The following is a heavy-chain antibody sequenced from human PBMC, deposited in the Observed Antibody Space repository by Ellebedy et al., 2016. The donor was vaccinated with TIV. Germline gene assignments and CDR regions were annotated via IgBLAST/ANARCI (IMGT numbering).Heavy chain of an antibody. CDR2: IRSAADSYAT. Sequence: GESLKISXAASGFSFSGSALHWVRQAPGKGLEWIARIRSAADSYATSYVAPVKGRFSISRSDSKSTAYLQMNSLKTEDTAVYYCTRSLTGEHENWFDGWGQGTLVTVSS. CDR3: TRSLTGEHENWFDG. V-gene: IGHV3-73*01. D-gene: IGHD1-20*01. J-gene: IGHJ5*02. CDR1: GFSFSGSA.